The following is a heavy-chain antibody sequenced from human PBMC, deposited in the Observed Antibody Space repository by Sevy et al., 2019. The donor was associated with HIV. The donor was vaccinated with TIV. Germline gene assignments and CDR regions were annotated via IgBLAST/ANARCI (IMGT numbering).Heavy chain of an antibody. D-gene: IGHD6-6*01. CDR3: ARSIAAPRGMDV. J-gene: IGHJ6*02. CDR2: IFYSGFT. Sequence: SETLSLTCTVSGDSISSYYWSWIRQPPGKGLEWIGYIFYSGFTNYNPSLKSRVTISVDTSKNQFSLKLSSVTASDTDVYYCARSIAAPRGMDVWGQGTTVTVSS. CDR1: GDSISSYY. V-gene: IGHV4-59*01.